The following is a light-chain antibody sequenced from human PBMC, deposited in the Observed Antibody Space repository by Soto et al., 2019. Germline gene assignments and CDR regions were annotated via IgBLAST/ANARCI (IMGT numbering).Light chain of an antibody. Sequence: EIVFTQSPCTLSLSTGERATLSCRASQSVSSYLAWYQQKPGQAPRLLIFRASTRATGVPARFSGSGSGTEFTLTISSLQSEDFAVYFCQQYNNWPPITFGQGTRLEIK. V-gene: IGKV3-15*01. CDR1: QSVSSY. CDR2: RAS. CDR3: QQYNNWPPIT. J-gene: IGKJ5*01.